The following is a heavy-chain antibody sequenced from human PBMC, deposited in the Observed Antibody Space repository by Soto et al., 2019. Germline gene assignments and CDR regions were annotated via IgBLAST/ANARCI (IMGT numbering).Heavy chain of an antibody. CDR2: ISGSGGST. D-gene: IGHD6-19*01. J-gene: IGHJ4*02. CDR3: AKEWECSSGWACYPSLRSY. Sequence: GGSLRLSCAASGFTFSSYAMSWVRQAPGKGLEWVSAISGSGGSTYYADSVKGRFTISRDNSKNTLYLQMNSLRAEDTAVYYCAKEWECSSGWACYPSLRSYWGQGTLVTVSS. V-gene: IGHV3-23*01. CDR1: GFTFSSYA.